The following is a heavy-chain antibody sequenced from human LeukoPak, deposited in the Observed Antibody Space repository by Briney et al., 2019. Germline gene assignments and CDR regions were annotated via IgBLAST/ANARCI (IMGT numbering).Heavy chain of an antibody. Sequence: GGSLRLSCAASGFTFNSYGIQWVRQAPGKGREGGAVIWHDGSNKYYADSVKGRFTISRDNSKNTLYLQMNSLRAEDTAVYYCAKAAGYSSGWPFEYWGQGTLVTVSS. J-gene: IGHJ4*02. CDR2: IWHDGSNK. D-gene: IGHD6-19*01. V-gene: IGHV3-33*06. CDR1: GFTFNSYG. CDR3: AKAAGYSSGWPFEY.